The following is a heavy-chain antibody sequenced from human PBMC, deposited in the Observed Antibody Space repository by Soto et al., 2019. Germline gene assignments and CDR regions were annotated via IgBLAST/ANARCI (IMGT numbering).Heavy chain of an antibody. CDR3: ATGRESTVFPYLQWLFYD. CDR2: IKIEPHGWPT. Sequence: GGSLRLSCAASGFAFNNAYINWVRQAPGKGLEWVGRIKIEPHGWPTDYPAPVKGRVTTSRHHPENVVFLQINSLETEDTAVYYCATGRESTVFPYLQWLFYDWGKGTLVTVSS. D-gene: IGHD3-3*02. J-gene: IGHJ4*02. CDR1: GFAFNNAY. V-gene: IGHV3-15*07.